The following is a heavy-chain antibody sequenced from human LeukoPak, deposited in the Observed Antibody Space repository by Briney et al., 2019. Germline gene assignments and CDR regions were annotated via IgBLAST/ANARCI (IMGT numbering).Heavy chain of an antibody. CDR2: IYTSGST. Sequence: PSETLSLTCTVSGGSISSYYWSWIRQPAGKGLEWIGRIYTSGSTNYNPSLKSRVTMSVDTSKNQFSLKLSSVTAADTAVYYCARVGYDSSGYCYYAFDIWGQGTMVTVSS. D-gene: IGHD3-22*01. V-gene: IGHV4-4*07. CDR3: ARVGYDSSGYCYYAFDI. CDR1: GGSISSYY. J-gene: IGHJ3*02.